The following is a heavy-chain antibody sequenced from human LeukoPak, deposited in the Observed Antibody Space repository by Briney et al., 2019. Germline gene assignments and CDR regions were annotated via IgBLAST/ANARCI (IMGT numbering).Heavy chain of an antibody. CDR2: IYYSGST. V-gene: IGHV4-39*01. Sequence: SETLSLTRTVSGGSISSSSYYWGWIRQPPGKGLEWIGSIYYSGSTCYNPSLKSRVTISVDTSKNQFSLKLSSVTAADTAVYYCARQDIVVVPAAYNWFDPWGQGTLVTVSS. CDR1: GGSISSSSYY. J-gene: IGHJ5*02. CDR3: ARQDIVVVPAAYNWFDP. D-gene: IGHD2-2*01.